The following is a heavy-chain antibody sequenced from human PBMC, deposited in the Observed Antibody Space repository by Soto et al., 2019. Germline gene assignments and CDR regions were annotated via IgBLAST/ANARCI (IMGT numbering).Heavy chain of an antibody. CDR1: GFTFSSYA. CDR2: ISYDGSNK. D-gene: IGHD5-12*01. J-gene: IGHJ4*02. Sequence: GGSLRLSCAASGFTFSSYAMHWVRQAPGKGLEWVAVISYDGSNKYYADSVKGRFTISRDNSKNTLYLQMNSLRAEDTAVYYCARGPDDGYNEEGFLWYFDYWGQGTLVTVSS. CDR3: ARGPDDGYNEEGFLWYFDY. V-gene: IGHV3-30-3*01.